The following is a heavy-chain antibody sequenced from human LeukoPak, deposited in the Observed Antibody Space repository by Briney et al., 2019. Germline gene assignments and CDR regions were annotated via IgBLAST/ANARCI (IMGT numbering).Heavy chain of an antibody. CDR2: IYSGGST. V-gene: IGHV3-53*01. Sequence: GGSLRLSCVVSGFTVSSTYMSWVRQAPGKGLEWVSVIYSGGSTYYADSVKGRFTISRDNSKNSLYLQMNSLRAEDTALYYCARGFYCGGDCYSGGYYYYYYMDVWGKGTTVTVSS. CDR3: ARGFYCGGDCYSGGYYYYYYMDV. J-gene: IGHJ6*03. D-gene: IGHD2-21*02. CDR1: GFTVSSTY.